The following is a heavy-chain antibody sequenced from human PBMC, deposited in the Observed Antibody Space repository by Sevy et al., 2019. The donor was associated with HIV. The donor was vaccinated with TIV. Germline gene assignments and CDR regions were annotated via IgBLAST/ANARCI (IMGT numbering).Heavy chain of an antibody. CDR3: AATREYYYGNSGYFDY. CDR1: GYTLIKLS. D-gene: IGHD3-22*01. V-gene: IGHV1-24*01. Sequence: ASVKVSCKVSGYTLIKLSMHWVRQAPGKGLEWMGSFDPEDGERIYAQNFQGRVTMSEDTSTDTAYMDLSSLRSDDTAVYFCAATREYYYGNSGYFDYWGQGTLVTVSS. J-gene: IGHJ4*02. CDR2: FDPEDGER.